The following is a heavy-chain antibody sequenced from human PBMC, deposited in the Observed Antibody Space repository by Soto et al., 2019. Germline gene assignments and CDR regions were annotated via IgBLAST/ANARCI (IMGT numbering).Heavy chain of an antibody. CDR1: GFTFSSYG. CDR3: ARDEGYCSSTSCYVTAGNMDV. V-gene: IGHV3-33*01. J-gene: IGHJ6*03. Sequence: GGSLRLSCAASGFTFSSYGMHWVRQAPGKGLEWVAVIWYDGSNKYYADSVKGRFTISRDNSKNTLYLQMNSLRAEDTAVYYCARDEGYCSSTSCYVTAGNMDVWGKGTTVTVSS. CDR2: IWYDGSNK. D-gene: IGHD2-2*01.